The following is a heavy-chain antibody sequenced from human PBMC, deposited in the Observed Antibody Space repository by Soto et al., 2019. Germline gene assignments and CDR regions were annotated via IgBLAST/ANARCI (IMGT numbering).Heavy chain of an antibody. V-gene: IGHV4-34*01. CDR1: GGSFSGYY. CDR2: INHSGST. Sequence: PSETLSLTCAVYGGSFSGYYWSWIRQPPGKRLEWIGEINHSGSTNYNPSLKSRVTISVDTSKNQFSLKLSSVTAADTAVYYCARGSIRGVITSVYYYYYGMDVWGQGTTVTVS. J-gene: IGHJ6*02. D-gene: IGHD3-10*01. CDR3: ARGSIRGVITSVYYYYYGMDV.